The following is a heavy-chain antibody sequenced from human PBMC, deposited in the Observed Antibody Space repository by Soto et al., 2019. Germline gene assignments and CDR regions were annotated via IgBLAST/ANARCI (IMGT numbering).Heavy chain of an antibody. V-gene: IGHV3-33*01. CDR2: IWYDGSNK. CDR1: GFTFSSYG. CDR3: ARDPVAGPPDY. J-gene: IGHJ4*02. D-gene: IGHD6-19*01. Sequence: QVQLVESGGGVVQPGRSLRLSCAASGFTFSSYGMHWVRQAPGKGLEWVAVIWYDGSNKYYADSVKGRFTISRDNSKNTLYLQMNSLRAEDTAVYYCARDPVAGPPDYWGQGTLVTVSS.